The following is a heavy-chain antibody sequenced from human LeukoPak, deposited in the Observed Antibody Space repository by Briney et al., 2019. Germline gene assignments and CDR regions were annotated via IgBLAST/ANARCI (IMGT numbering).Heavy chain of an antibody. D-gene: IGHD4-11*01. J-gene: IGHJ3*02. V-gene: IGHV4-31*03. CDR2: IYYSGST. CDR3: ARYSSRVTADAFDI. Sequence: SETLSLTCTVSGGSISSGGYYWSWIRQHPGKGLEWIGYIYYSGSTYYNPSLKGRVTISVDTSKNQLSLKLSSVTASDTAVYYCARYSSRVTADAFDIWGQGTMVTVSS. CDR1: GGSISSGGYY.